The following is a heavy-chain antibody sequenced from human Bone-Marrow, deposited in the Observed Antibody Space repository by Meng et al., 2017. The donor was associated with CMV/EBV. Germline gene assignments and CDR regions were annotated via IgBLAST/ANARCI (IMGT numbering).Heavy chain of an antibody. CDR1: GGTFSSYA. CDR2: IIPIFGTA. CDR3: ARVRYYDYVWGSYRYLWFDP. Sequence: QVQLVQSGAEVKKPXSSVKVSXKASGGTFSSYAISWVRQAPGQGLEWMGGIIPIFGTANYAQKFQGRVTITADESTSTAYMELSSLRSEDTAVYYCARVRYYDYVWGSYRYLWFDPWGQGTLVTVSS. D-gene: IGHD3-16*02. V-gene: IGHV1-69*12. J-gene: IGHJ5*02.